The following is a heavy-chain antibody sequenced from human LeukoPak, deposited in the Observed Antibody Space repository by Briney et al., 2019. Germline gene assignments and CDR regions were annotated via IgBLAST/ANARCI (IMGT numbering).Heavy chain of an antibody. CDR1: GFTFSSYA. Sequence: GGSLRLSCAASGFTFSSYAMHWVRQAPGKGLEWVAVISYDGSNKYYADSVKGRFTISRDNSKNTLYLQMNSLRAEDTAVYYCARSFFSGSGEDAFDIWGQGTMVTVSS. V-gene: IGHV3-30-3*01. J-gene: IGHJ3*02. D-gene: IGHD2/OR15-2a*01. CDR2: ISYDGSNK. CDR3: ARSFFSGSGEDAFDI.